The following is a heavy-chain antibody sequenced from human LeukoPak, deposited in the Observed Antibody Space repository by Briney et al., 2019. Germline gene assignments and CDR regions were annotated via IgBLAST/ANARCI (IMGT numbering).Heavy chain of an antibody. J-gene: IGHJ4*02. Sequence: GGSLRLSCAASGFTFSSYGMHWVRQAPGKGLEWVAVISYDGSNKYYADSVKGRFTISRDNSKNTLYLQMNSLRAEDTAVYYCAKTHDYGDYFDYWGQGTLVTVSS. CDR1: GFTFSSYG. V-gene: IGHV3-30*18. CDR2: ISYDGSNK. CDR3: AKTHDYGDYFDY. D-gene: IGHD4-17*01.